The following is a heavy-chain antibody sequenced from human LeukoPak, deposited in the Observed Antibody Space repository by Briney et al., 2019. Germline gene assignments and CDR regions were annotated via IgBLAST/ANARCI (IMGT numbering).Heavy chain of an antibody. CDR1: GYTFTSYA. D-gene: IGHD2-15*01. CDR2: INAGHGNT. CDR3: ARGLAANYYFYYMDV. J-gene: IGHJ6*03. V-gene: IGHV1-3*03. Sequence: ASVKVSCKASGYTFTSYAMHWVRQAPGQRLEWMGWINAGHGNTKYSQEFQGRVTITRDTSASTAYMELSSLRSEDMAVYYCARGLAANYYFYYMDVWGKGTTVTVSS.